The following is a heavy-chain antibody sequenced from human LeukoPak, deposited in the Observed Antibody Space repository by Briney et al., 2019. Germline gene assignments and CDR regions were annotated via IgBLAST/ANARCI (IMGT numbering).Heavy chain of an antibody. CDR3: ARAIGGDIVARTYNLGY. CDR2: IWYDGSNK. CDR1: GFTFSSYG. J-gene: IGHJ4*02. D-gene: IGHD5-12*01. Sequence: GGSLRLSCAASGFTFSSYGMHWVRQAPGKGLEWVAVIWYDGSNKYYADSVKGRFTISRDNSKNTLYLQMNSLRAEDTAVYYCARAIGGDIVARTYNLGYWGQGTLVTVSS. V-gene: IGHV3-33*01.